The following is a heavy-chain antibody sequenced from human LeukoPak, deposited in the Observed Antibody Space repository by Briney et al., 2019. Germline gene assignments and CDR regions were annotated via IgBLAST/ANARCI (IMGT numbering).Heavy chain of an antibody. CDR2: FDPEDGET. J-gene: IGHJ5*02. Sequence: ASVEVSCKVSGYTLTELSMHGVRQAPGKGLEWVGGFDPEDGETIYAQKFQGRVTMTEDTSTDTAYMELSSLRSEDTAVYYCATMGSSSSGRWFDPWGQGTLVTVSS. V-gene: IGHV1-24*01. CDR3: ATMGSSSSGRWFDP. CDR1: GYTLTELS. D-gene: IGHD2-2*01.